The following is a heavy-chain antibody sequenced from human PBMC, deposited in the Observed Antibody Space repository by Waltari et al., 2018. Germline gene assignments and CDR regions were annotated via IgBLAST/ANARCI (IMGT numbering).Heavy chain of an antibody. CDR3: AGYDILTGYFSGYFDY. J-gene: IGHJ4*02. D-gene: IGHD3-9*01. Sequence: QVQLQESGPGLVKPSETLSLTCTVSGGSISSYYRSWIRQPPGKGLEWIGYTYYSGSNNSTPSLKSRVTISVDTSKNQFSLKLSSVTAADTAVYYCAGYDILTGYFSGYFDYWGQGTLVTVSS. V-gene: IGHV4-59*01. CDR2: TYYSGSN. CDR1: GGSISSYY.